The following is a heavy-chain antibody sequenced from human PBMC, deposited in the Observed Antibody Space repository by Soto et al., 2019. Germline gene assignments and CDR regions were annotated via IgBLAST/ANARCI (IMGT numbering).Heavy chain of an antibody. CDR3: ARGRYGDY. Sequence: QVHLVQSGAEVKKPGASVKVSCKASGYTFTSYGITWVRQAPGQGLEWMGWISAHNGNTDYAQKLQGRVIVTTDTSTSTAYRELRSLRSDDSVVSCCARGRYGDYWGQGALVTVSS. CDR2: ISAHNGNT. D-gene: IGHD1-1*01. J-gene: IGHJ4*02. V-gene: IGHV1-18*01. CDR1: GYTFTSYG.